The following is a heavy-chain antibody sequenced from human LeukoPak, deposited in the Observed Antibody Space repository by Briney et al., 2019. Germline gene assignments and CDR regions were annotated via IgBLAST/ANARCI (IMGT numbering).Heavy chain of an antibody. CDR1: GYTFTSYD. D-gene: IGHD3-22*01. CDR2: MNPNSGNT. Sequence: ASVKVSCKASGYTFTSYDINWVRQATGQGLEWMGWMNPNSGNTGYAQKFQGRVTMTRNISISTAYMELSSLRSEDTAVYYCARERKTYYYDSSGYYSSRRVDYWGQGTLVTVSS. CDR3: ARERKTYYYDSSGYYSSRRVDY. J-gene: IGHJ4*02. V-gene: IGHV1-8*01.